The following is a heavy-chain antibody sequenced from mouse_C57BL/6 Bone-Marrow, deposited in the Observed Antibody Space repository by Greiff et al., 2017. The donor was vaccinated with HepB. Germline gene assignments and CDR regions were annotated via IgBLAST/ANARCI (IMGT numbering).Heavy chain of an antibody. D-gene: IGHD3-3*01. J-gene: IGHJ3*01. Sequence: EVQLQQSGPELVKPGASVKISCKASGYTFTDYYMNWVKQSPGKSLEWIGDINPNNGGTSYNQKFKGKATLTVDKSSSTAYMELRSLTSEDSAVYYGARDRGCYRGFADWGQGTLVTVSA. CDR1: GYTFTDYY. CDR2: INPNNGGT. V-gene: IGHV1-26*01. CDR3: ARDRGCYRGFAD.